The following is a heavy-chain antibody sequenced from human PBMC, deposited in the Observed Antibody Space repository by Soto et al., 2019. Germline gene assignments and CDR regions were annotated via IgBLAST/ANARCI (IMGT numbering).Heavy chain of an antibody. CDR1: GFTFSDYY. V-gene: IGHV3-11*01. J-gene: IGHJ3*02. D-gene: IGHD3-10*01. CDR2: ISSGGTTT. CDR3: ARAKGSYAFDI. Sequence: QVQLVESGGGLVKPGGSLRLSCAASGFTFSDYYMGWMRQAPGKGLEWVSYISSGGTTTYSAESARGRFAISRDNAKNSLYLQMISLRAEDTAVYYCARAKGSYAFDIWGQGTMVTVSS.